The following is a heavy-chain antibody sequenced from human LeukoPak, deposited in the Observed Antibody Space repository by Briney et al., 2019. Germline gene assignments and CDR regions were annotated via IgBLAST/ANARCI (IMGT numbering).Heavy chain of an antibody. V-gene: IGHV1-2*02. J-gene: IGHJ4*02. CDR3: ARAAEDIVVVPAAERFFDY. CDR2: INPNSGGT. Sequence: GASVKVSCKASGYTFTGYYMHWVRQAPGQGLEWMGWINPNSGGTNYAQKFQGRVTMTRDTSISTAYMELSRLRSDDTAVYYCARAAEDIVVVPAAERFFDYWGQGTLVTVSS. D-gene: IGHD2-2*01. CDR1: GYTFTGYY.